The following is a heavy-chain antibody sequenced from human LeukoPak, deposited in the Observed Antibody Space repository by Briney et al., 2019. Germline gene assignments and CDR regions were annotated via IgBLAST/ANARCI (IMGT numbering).Heavy chain of an antibody. J-gene: IGHJ4*02. CDR1: GFNFRYFW. Sequence: PGGSLRLSCLGSGFNFRYFWISWVRQAPGKGLEWVANINHDGRETYYADSVKGRFIISRDNAKDSLYLQMNSLRAEDAAVYYCARDVHGGAFDYWGQGTLVTVSS. CDR2: INHDGRET. D-gene: IGHD4-23*01. CDR3: ARDVHGGAFDY. V-gene: IGHV3-7*01.